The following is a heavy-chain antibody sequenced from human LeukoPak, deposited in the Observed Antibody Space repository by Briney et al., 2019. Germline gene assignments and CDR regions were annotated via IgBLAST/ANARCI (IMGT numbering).Heavy chain of an antibody. D-gene: IGHD2-2*01. V-gene: IGHV3-23*01. CDR2: ISDNGGTT. CDR1: GFTFRTYA. J-gene: IGHJ4*02. Sequence: GGSLRLSCVASGFTFRTYAMSWVRQAPGKGLEWVSGISDNGGTTYYVDSVKGRFTISRDNSKNTLYLQINSLRAEDMALYYCAKSSDGSTSFDQWGQGTLVTVSS. CDR3: AKSSDGSTSFDQ.